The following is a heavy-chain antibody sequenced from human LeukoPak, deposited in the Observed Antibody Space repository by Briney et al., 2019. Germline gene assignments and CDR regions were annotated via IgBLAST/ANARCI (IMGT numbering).Heavy chain of an antibody. CDR2: ISSSDTT. CDR3: AELGITMIGGV. Sequence: GSLRLSCAASGFTFSDYYMSWIRQAPGKGLEWVSYISSSDTTYYADSVKGRFTISRDNAKNSLYLQMNSLRAEDTAVYYCAELGITMIGGVWGKGTTVTISS. D-gene: IGHD3-10*02. J-gene: IGHJ6*04. CDR1: GFTFSDYY. V-gene: IGHV3-11*04.